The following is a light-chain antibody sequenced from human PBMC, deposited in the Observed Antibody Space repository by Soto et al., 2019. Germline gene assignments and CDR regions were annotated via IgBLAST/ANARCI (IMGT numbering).Light chain of an antibody. J-gene: IGLJ3*02. CDR1: SSDVGGYNY. CDR2: EVS. CDR3: SSYTSGTTRV. V-gene: IGLV2-14*01. Sequence: QSALTQPASVSGSPGQSITISCTGTSSDVGGYNYVSWYQQHPGKVPKLMIYEVSNRPSWVSTRFSGSKSGNTASLTISGLQAEDEADYYCSSYTSGTTRVFGGGTKVTVL.